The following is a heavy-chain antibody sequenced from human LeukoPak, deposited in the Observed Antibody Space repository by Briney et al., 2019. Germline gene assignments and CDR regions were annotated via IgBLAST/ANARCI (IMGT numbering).Heavy chain of an antibody. V-gene: IGHV3-48*01. CDR2: ITSSGATI. CDR3: ARRPSGFSFDY. CDR1: GFTFGSYS. J-gene: IGHJ4*02. Sequence: GGSLRLSCVASGFTFGSYSMNWVRQAPGKGLEWVSYITSSGATIDYADSVKGRFTISRDNAKNSLYLQMSSLRAEDTAVYYCARRPSGFSFDYWGQGTLVTVSS.